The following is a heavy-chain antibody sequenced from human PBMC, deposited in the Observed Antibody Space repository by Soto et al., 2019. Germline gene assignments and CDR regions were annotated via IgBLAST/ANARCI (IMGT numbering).Heavy chain of an antibody. CDR2: IYYSGST. V-gene: IGHV4-31*03. Sequence: SETLSLTCTVSGGSVNSGGYHCIWILQHPVKGLEWIGDIYYSGSTYYNSSLKSRVTISIDTSTNHFSLHLSALTAADTAVYYCARAPIPNWNYYGMDVWGQGTTVTVSS. CDR3: ARAPIPNWNYYGMDV. D-gene: IGHD1-1*01. CDR1: GGSVNSGGYH. J-gene: IGHJ6*02.